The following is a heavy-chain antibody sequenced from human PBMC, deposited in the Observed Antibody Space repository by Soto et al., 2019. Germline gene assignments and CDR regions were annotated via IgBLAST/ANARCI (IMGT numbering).Heavy chain of an antibody. J-gene: IGHJ6*02. D-gene: IGHD3-10*01. CDR2: ISYDGSNK. CDR3: AKDMGPLYGSGSYSTYYYGMDV. V-gene: IGHV3-30*18. CDR1: GFTFSSYG. Sequence: GGSLRLFCAASGFTFSSYGMHWVRQAPGKGLEWVAVISYDGSNKYYADSVKGRFTISRDNSKNTLYLQMNSLRAEDTAVYYCAKDMGPLYGSGSYSTYYYGMDVSGQGTTVTSP.